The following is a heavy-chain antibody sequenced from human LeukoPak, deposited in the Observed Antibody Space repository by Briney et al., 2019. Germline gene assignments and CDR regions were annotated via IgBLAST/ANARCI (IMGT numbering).Heavy chain of an antibody. CDR3: SRAALDGDYAWDQ. V-gene: IGHV1-69*04. CDR1: GGTFSSYA. D-gene: IGHD4-17*01. J-gene: IGHJ4*02. CDR2: IVPILETT. Sequence: SVKVSCKASGGTFSSYAVNWVRQAPGQGLEWMGRIVPILETTNYTQKLQDRVTVTADKSAVIVYMELSSLRPEDTAVYYCSRAALDGDYAWDQWGQGTLVTVSS.